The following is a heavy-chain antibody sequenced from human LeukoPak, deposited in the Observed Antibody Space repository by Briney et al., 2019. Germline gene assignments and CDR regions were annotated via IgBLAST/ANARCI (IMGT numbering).Heavy chain of an antibody. D-gene: IGHD3/OR15-3a*01. CDR1: GFTFSSYW. V-gene: IGHV3-7*01. CDR3: ARDSVIYGY. CDR2: IKQDGSEK. Sequence: GGSLRLSCAASGFTFSSYWMSWVRQAPGQGLERVANIKQDGSEKHYADSVKGRFTVSRDNAKNSLYLQMSSLRAEDTAVYYCARDSVIYGYWGQGTVVTVSS. J-gene: IGHJ4*02.